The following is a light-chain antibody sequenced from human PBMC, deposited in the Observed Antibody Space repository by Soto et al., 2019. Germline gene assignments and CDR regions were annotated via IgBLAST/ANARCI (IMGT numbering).Light chain of an antibody. CDR1: QSASSSY. J-gene: IGKJ5*01. Sequence: EIVLTQSPGTLSLPPGERATLSCRASQSASSSYLAWYQQKPGQAPRLLIYGASSRATGIPDRFSGSGSGTDFTLTISRLEPEDFAVYYCQQYGSSPAITFGQGTRLEIK. CDR3: QQYGSSPAIT. V-gene: IGKV3-20*01. CDR2: GAS.